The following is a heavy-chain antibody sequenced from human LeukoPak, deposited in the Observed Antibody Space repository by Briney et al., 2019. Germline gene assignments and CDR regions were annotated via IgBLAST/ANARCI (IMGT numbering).Heavy chain of an antibody. CDR1: GASISSYY. CDR3: ARADSSGMYYFDY. J-gene: IGHJ4*02. CDR2: IYYSGST. V-gene: IGHV4-59*01. Sequence: SETLSLTCTVSGASISSYYWSWIRQPPGKELEWIGEIYYSGSTNNNPSLKSRVTISVDTPKNQFSLKLSSVTAADTAVYYCARADSSGMYYFDYWGQGTLVTVSS. D-gene: IGHD6-19*01.